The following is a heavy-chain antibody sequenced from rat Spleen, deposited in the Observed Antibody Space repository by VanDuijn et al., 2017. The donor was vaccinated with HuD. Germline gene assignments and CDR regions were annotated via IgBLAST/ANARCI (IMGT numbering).Heavy chain of an antibody. CDR1: GFTFSDYN. Sequence: EVQLVESGGGLVQPGRSLKLSCAASGFTFSDYNMAWVRQAPKKGLEWVATISYDGSSTYYRDSVKGRFTISRDNAKSTLYLQMDSLRSEDTATYYGARHNSWDGVMDAWGQGASVTVSS. D-gene: IGHD4-3*01. V-gene: IGHV5-7*01. CDR3: ARHNSWDGVMDA. CDR2: ISYDGSST. J-gene: IGHJ4*01.